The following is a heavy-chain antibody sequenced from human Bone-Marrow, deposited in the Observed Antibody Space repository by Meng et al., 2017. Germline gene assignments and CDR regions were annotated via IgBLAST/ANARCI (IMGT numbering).Heavy chain of an antibody. V-gene: IGHV3-73*01. Sequence: GESLKISCAASGFTFSGSAMHWVRQASGKGLEWVGRIRSKANSYATAYAASVKGRFTISRDDSKNTAYLQMNSLKTEDTAVYYCTRDTYYYGSSGYYYFGYWGQGTLVTVSS. CDR3: TRDTYYYGSSGYYYFGY. J-gene: IGHJ4*02. CDR1: GFTFSGSA. CDR2: IRSKANSYAT. D-gene: IGHD3-22*01.